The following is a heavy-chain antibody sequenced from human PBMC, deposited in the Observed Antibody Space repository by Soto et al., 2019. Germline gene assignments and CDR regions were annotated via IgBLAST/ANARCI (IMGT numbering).Heavy chain of an antibody. CDR2: INHSGST. J-gene: IGHJ4*02. V-gene: IGHV4-34*01. CDR1: GGSFSGYY. Sequence: SETLSLPCAVYGGSFSGYYWSWIRQPPGKGLEWIGEINHSGSTNYNPSLKSRVTISVDTSKNQFSLKLSSVTAADTAVYYCASGPTPFFRDYWGQGTLVTVSS. CDR3: ASGPTPFFRDY. D-gene: IGHD3-3*02.